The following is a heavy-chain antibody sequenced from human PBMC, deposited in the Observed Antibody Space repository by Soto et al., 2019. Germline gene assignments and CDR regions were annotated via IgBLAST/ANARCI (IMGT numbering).Heavy chain of an antibody. CDR1: GYTFTSYD. Sequence: QVQLVQSGAEVKKPGASVKVSCKASGYTFTSYDINWVXQAHRKGLEWVGGMTPNSGDKGYAQTFQGRVTLTIDTXXXXXXXXXXXXXXXXXXXXXXXXXLYNTGSFDHWGQGTLVTVSS. J-gene: IGHJ4*02. CDR2: MTPNSGDK. CDR3: XXXLYNTGSFDH. V-gene: IGHV1-8*02. D-gene: IGHD1-20*01.